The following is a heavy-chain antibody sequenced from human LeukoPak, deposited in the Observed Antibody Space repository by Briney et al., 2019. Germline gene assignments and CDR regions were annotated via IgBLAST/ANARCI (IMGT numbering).Heavy chain of an antibody. D-gene: IGHD1-26*01. CDR3: ARIGGSFYFYYFMDV. CDR1: GGSISSSFYY. V-gene: IGHV4-39*07. Sequence: SETLSLTCTVSGGSISSSFYYWGWIRQPPGKGLEWIGNIFYTGSTYYNPSLKSRVTISIDTSRNQFSLKLSSVTAADTAVYYCARIGGSFYFYYFMDVWGKGTTVTVSS. CDR2: IFYTGST. J-gene: IGHJ6*03.